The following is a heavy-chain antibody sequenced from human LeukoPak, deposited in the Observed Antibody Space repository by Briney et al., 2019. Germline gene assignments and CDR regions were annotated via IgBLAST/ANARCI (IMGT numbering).Heavy chain of an antibody. D-gene: IGHD7-27*01. CDR1: GGSISSSSYY. Sequence: SETLSLTRTVSGGSISSSSYYWGWIRQPPGKGLEWIGSIYYSGSTYYNPSLKSRVTISVDTSKNQFSLKLSSVTAADTAVYYCARLSVMGNYFDYWGQGTLVTVSS. J-gene: IGHJ4*02. V-gene: IGHV4-39*01. CDR3: ARLSVMGNYFDY. CDR2: IYYSGST.